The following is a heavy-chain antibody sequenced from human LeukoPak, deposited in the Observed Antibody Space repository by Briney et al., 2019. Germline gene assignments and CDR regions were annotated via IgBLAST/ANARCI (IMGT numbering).Heavy chain of an antibody. J-gene: IGHJ5*02. CDR1: GGSFSGYY. CDR2: INHSGST. D-gene: IGHD6-13*01. V-gene: IGHV4-34*01. Sequence: SETLSLTCAVYGGSFSGYYWSWIRQPPGKGLEWIGEINHSGSTNYNPSLKSRVTISVDTSKNQFSLKLSSVTTADTAVYYCARHTKRIAAAGITYNWFDPWGQGTLVPVSS. CDR3: ARHTKRIAAAGITYNWFDP.